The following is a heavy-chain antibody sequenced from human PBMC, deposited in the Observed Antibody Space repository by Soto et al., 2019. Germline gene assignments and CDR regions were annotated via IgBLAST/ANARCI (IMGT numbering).Heavy chain of an antibody. CDR3: ARDKSNSFPVDYYMDV. Sequence: GGSLRLSCTASGFTVSSNYMSWVRQAPGKGLEWVSVIYSGGSTYYADSVKGRFTISRDNSKNTLYLQMNSLRAEDTAVYYCARDKSNSFPVDYYMDVWGKGTTVTVSS. J-gene: IGHJ6*03. CDR1: GFTVSSNY. V-gene: IGHV3-66*01. CDR2: IYSGGST. D-gene: IGHD4-4*01.